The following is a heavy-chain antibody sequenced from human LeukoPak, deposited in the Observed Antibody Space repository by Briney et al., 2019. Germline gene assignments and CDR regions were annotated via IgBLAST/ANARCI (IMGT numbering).Heavy chain of an antibody. CDR3: AGGQSYYYDSSGYPNWYFDL. J-gene: IGHJ2*01. CDR1: RFTFSDYE. D-gene: IGHD3-22*01. CDR2: ISSSGTTM. V-gene: IGHV3-48*03. Sequence: GGSLRLSCAISRFTFSDYEINWVRQAPGKGLEWISYISSSGTTMYYGDSVKGRFTISRDNAKNSLYLQMNSLRAEDTAVYYCAGGQSYYYDSSGYPNWYFDLWGRGTLVTVSS.